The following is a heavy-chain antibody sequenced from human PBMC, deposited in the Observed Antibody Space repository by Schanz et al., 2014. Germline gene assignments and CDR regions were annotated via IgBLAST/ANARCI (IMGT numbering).Heavy chain of an antibody. J-gene: IGHJ4*02. V-gene: IGHV3-11*03. D-gene: IGHD3-22*01. CDR2: VSSSSSYT. CDR3: ARPPHDSSGYYPFDY. CDR1: GFTFSDYY. Sequence: PGGSLRLSCAASGFTFSDYYMSWIRQAPGKGLEWVSYVSSSSSYTHYADSVKGRFTISRDNAKNSLYLQMNSLRAEDTAVYYCARPPHDSSGYYPFDYWGQGTLGTVSS.